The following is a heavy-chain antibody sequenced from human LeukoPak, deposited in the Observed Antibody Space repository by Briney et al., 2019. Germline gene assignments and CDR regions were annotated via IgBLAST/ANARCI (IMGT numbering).Heavy chain of an antibody. D-gene: IGHD3-10*01. CDR3: ARSPTFGSGGYDYFDP. CDR1: GFTVSGNY. CDR2: IYSGGYT. Sequence: GGSLRLSCAASGFTVSGNYMSWVRQAPGKGLEWVSVIYSGGYTHYADSVKGRFTISRDNSKNTLYLQMNSLRAEDTAVYYCARSPTFGSGGYDYFDPWGQGTLVTVSS. V-gene: IGHV3-66*02. J-gene: IGHJ5*02.